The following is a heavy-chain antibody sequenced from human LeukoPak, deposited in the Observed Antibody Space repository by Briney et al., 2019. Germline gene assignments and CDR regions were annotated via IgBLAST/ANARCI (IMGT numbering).Heavy chain of an antibody. V-gene: IGHV3-7*01. CDR2: INQDESVK. D-gene: IGHD5/OR15-5a*01. CDR3: ARDPGSSAFDY. Sequence: GGSLRLSCAASGFLMIWVRQAPGKGLEFVANINQDESVKNYVDSVKGRFTISRDNAENSLHLQMNSLRVEDTAVYYCARDPGSSAFDYWGQGTLVTVSS. CDR1: GFL. J-gene: IGHJ4*02.